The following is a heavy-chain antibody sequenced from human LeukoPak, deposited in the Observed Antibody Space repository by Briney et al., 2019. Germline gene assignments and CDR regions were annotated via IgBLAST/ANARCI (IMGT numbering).Heavy chain of an antibody. J-gene: IGHJ6*02. CDR3: ARDSSLIGVGGLRGMDV. CDR2: ISYDGSNK. CDR1: GFTFSSYA. D-gene: IGHD3-3*01. Sequence: PGRSLRLSCAASGFTFSSYAMHWVRQAPGKGLEWVAVISYDGSNKYYADSVKGRFTISRDNSKNTLYLQMNSLRAEDTAVYYCARDSSLIGVGGLRGMDVWGQGTTVTVSS. V-gene: IGHV3-30*04.